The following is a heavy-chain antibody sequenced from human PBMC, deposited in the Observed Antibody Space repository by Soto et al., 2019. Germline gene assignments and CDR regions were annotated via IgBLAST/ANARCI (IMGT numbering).Heavy chain of an antibody. V-gene: IGHV1-18*01. Sequence: QVQLVQSGAEVKKPGASVKVSCKASGYTFTSYGISWVRQAPGQGLEWMGWISAYNGNTNYAQKLQGKVTMTTDTSTSTAYMELRSLRSADTAVYYCARIRITIFGVVITLFDYWGQGTLVTVSS. D-gene: IGHD3-3*01. CDR1: GYTFTSYG. CDR3: ARIRITIFGVVITLFDY. CDR2: ISAYNGNT. J-gene: IGHJ4*02.